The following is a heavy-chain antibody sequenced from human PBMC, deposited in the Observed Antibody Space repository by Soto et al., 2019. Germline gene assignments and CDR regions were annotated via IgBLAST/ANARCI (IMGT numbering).Heavy chain of an antibody. J-gene: IGHJ4*02. CDR1: GFTFSSYS. CDR3: ATLPGPIDN. V-gene: IGHV3-48*01. CDR2: ISSSSRTI. D-gene: IGHD2-2*01. Sequence: GGSLRLSCAASGFTFSSYSMNWVRQAPGKGLEWVSYISSSSRTIYYADSVKGRFTISRDNAKNSLYLQMNSLRAEDTAVYYCATLPGPIDNWGQDTLVTVSS.